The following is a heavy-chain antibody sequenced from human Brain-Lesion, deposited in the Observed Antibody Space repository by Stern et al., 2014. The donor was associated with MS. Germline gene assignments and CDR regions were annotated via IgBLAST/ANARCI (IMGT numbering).Heavy chain of an antibody. CDR2: IFNSGST. CDR3: ARGRVVPGFQYYATDV. Sequence: QVQLQESGPGLVKPSQTLSLSCTVSGGSISSGGYYWSWIRQPAGKGLEWIGRIFNSGSTSYHPSLKSRVPISIDASKTQFSLRLNSMTAADTAVYYCARGRVVPGFQYYATDVWGQGTTVIVSS. CDR1: GGSISSGGYY. D-gene: IGHD2-2*01. V-gene: IGHV4-61*02. J-gene: IGHJ6*02.